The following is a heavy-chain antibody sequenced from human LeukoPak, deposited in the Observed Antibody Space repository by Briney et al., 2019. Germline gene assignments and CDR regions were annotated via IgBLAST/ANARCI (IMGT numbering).Heavy chain of an antibody. CDR3: ARDRNVTMNP. V-gene: IGHV4-38-2*02. CDR2: IYYSGST. D-gene: IGHD3-22*01. Sequence: PSETLSLTCTVSGYSISSGYYWGWIRQPPGKGLEWIGSIYYSGSTSYNPSLKSRVTISVDTSKNHFSLKVSSVTAADTAVYYCARDRNVTMNPWGQGTLVTVSS. CDR1: GYSISSGYY. J-gene: IGHJ5*02.